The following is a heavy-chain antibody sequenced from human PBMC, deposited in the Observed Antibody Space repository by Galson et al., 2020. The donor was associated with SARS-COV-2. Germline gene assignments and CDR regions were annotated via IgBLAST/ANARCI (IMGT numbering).Heavy chain of an antibody. CDR3: AKEAGDRYFDY. D-gene: IGHD6-19*01. J-gene: IGHJ4*02. Sequence: GGSLRLSCAASGFPFSTYSLNWVRQTPGKGLEWVSSISGSGSYISYADSVKGRFTISRDNAKNSLFLQMNSLRAEDTAIYDCAKEAGDRYFDYWGQGTLVTVSS. CDR2: ISGSGSYI. V-gene: IGHV3-21*01. CDR1: GFPFSTYS.